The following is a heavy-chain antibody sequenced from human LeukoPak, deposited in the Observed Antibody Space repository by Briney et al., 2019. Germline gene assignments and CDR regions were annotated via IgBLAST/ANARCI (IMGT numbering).Heavy chain of an antibody. CDR3: ARAGGDDYGDYYSYFDY. Sequence: GGSLRLSCAAPGFTFSSYAMHWVRQAPGKGLEWVAVISYDGSNKYYADSVKGRFTISRDNSKNTLYLQMNSLRAEDTAVYYCARAGGDDYGDYYSYFDYWGQGTLVTVSS. J-gene: IGHJ4*02. CDR1: GFTFSSYA. V-gene: IGHV3-30-3*01. D-gene: IGHD4-17*01. CDR2: ISYDGSNK.